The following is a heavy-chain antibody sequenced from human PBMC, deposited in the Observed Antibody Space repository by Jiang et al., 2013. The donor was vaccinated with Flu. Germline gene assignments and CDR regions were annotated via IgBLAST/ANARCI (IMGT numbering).Heavy chain of an antibody. J-gene: IGHJ6*02. Sequence: KPTQTLTLTCTFSGFSLSTSGMCVSWIRQPPGKALEWLALINWDDDKYYSTSLKTRLTISKDTSKNQVVLTMTNMDPVDTATYYCARMTTAYYYYYGMDVWGQGTTVTVSS. CDR3: ARMTTAYYYYYGMDV. V-gene: IGHV2-70*01. CDR2: INWDDDK. D-gene: IGHD4-11*01. CDR1: GFSLSTSGMC.